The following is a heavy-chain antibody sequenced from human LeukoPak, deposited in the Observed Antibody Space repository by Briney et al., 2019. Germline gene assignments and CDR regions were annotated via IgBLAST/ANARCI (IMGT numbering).Heavy chain of an antibody. J-gene: IGHJ3*02. D-gene: IGHD2-15*01. CDR2: INTDGSST. CDR3: ASPKRGGAFDM. Sequence: GGSLRLSCAASGFTFSTYWMHWVRQAPGKGLVWVSRINTDGSSTNYADSVKGRFAISRDNAKNTLYLQMNSLRAEDTAVYYCASPKRGGAFDMWGQGTVVTVSS. CDR1: GFTFSTYW. V-gene: IGHV3-74*01.